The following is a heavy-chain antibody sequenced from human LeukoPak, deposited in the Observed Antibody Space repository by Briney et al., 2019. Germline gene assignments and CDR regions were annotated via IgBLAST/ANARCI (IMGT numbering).Heavy chain of an antibody. Sequence: GGSLRLSCAASGFTFSNYWMNWVRQAPGKGPGWVAIIKKDGSEKYYVDSVKGRFTISRDNAKNSLYLQMNSLRADDTAVYFCAGGAGFLIDYWGQGALVTVSS. J-gene: IGHJ4*02. CDR2: IKKDGSEK. D-gene: IGHD2/OR15-2a*01. V-gene: IGHV3-7*01. CDR3: AGGAGFLIDY. CDR1: GFTFSNYW.